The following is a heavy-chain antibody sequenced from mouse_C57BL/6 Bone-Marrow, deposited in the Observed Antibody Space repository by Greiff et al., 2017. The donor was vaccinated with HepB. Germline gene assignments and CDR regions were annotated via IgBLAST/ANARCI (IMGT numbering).Heavy chain of an antibody. Sequence: QVQLQQSGAELVKPGASVKLSCKASGYTFTSYWMQWVKQRPGQGLEWIGEIDPSDSYTNYNQKFKGKATLTVDTSSSTAYMQLSSLTSEDSAVYYCARGYFRFAYWGQGTLVTVSA. CDR1: GYTFTSYW. V-gene: IGHV1-50*01. CDR3: ARGYFRFAY. D-gene: IGHD2-3*01. CDR2: IDPSDSYT. J-gene: IGHJ3*01.